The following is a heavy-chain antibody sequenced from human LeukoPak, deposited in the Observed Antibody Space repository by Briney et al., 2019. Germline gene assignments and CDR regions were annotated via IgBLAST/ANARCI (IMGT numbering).Heavy chain of an antibody. J-gene: IGHJ4*02. CDR1: GGSFSGYY. D-gene: IGHD3-22*01. V-gene: IGHV4-34*01. CDR2: INHSGST. CDR3: ARGHDSSGYCIDY. Sequence: SETLSLTCAVYGGSFSGYYWSWIRQPPGKGLEWIGEINHSGSTNYNPSLKSRVTISVDTSKNQFSLKLSSVTAADTAVYYCARGHDSSGYCIDYWGQGTLVTVSS.